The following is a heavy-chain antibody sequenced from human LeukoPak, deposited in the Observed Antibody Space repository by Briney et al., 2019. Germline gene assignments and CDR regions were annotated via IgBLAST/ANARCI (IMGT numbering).Heavy chain of an antibody. V-gene: IGHV5-51*01. J-gene: IGHJ6*02. D-gene: IGHD3-3*01. CDR1: GYSFTSYW. Sequence: GESLKISCKGSGYSFTSYWIGWVRQMPGKGLEWMGIIYPGDSDTRYSPSFQGQVTISADKSISTAYLQWSSLKASDTAMYYCARQSYYDFWGGYLDGMDVWGQETTVTVSS. CDR2: IYPGDSDT. CDR3: ARQSYYDFWGGYLDGMDV.